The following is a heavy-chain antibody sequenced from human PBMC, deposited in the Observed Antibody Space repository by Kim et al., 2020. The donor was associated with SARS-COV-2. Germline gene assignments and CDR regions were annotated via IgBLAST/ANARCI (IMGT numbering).Heavy chain of an antibody. CDR2: ISGESRYI. CDR1: GFSFETYS. Sequence: GGSLRLSCAASGFSFETYSMYWVRQAPRKGLEWVSAISGESRYIFYADSVEGRFTISRDNARNSVYLQMNNLRAEDTAVYYCARAPRGVGCRGDNCYRVFDFWGQGTLVTVSS. D-gene: IGHD2-15*01. CDR3: ARAPRGVGCRGDNCYRVFDF. J-gene: IGHJ4*02. V-gene: IGHV3-21*01.